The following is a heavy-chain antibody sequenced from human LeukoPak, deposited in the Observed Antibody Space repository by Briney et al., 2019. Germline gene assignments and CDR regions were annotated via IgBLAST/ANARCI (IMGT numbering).Heavy chain of an antibody. V-gene: IGHV3-23*01. CDR3: AKDYAVGSLGS. CDR2: ISGSGGST. Sequence: PGGSLRLSCAASRFTFSSYAMSWVRQAPGKGLEWVSAISGSGGSTYYADSVKGRFTISRDNSKNTLYLQMNSLRADDTAVYYCAKDYAVGSLGSWGQGTLVTVSS. D-gene: IGHD2-2*01. CDR1: RFTFSSYA. J-gene: IGHJ4*02.